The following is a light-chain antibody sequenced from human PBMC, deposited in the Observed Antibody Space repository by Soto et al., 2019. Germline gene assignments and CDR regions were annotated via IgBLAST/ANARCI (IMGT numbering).Light chain of an antibody. V-gene: IGKV4-1*01. CDR1: QSVLYSSNNKNY. J-gene: IGKJ2*02. CDR3: QKYYSTSWT. CDR2: WAS. Sequence: DIVMTQSPDSLAVSLGERATINCKSSQSVLYSSNNKNYLAWYQQKPGQPPKLLIYWASTRESGVPDRFSGSGSGTDFTLTISSLQAEDVAVYYCQKYYSTSWTFGQGTKLEIK.